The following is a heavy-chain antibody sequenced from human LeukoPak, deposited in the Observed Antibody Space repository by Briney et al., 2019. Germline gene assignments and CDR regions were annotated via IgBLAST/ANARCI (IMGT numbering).Heavy chain of an antibody. CDR1: GGSISSGGYY. V-gene: IGHV4-30-2*01. CDR2: IYHSGST. J-gene: IGHJ6*03. Sequence: PSETLSLTCAVSGGSISSGGYYWSWIRQPSGKGLEWIGYIYHSGSTYYNPSLKSRVTISVDRSKNQFSLKLSSVTAADTAVYYCARIQSSGTNYDFSMDVWGKGTTVTVSS. CDR3: ARIQSSGTNYDFSMDV. D-gene: IGHD3-3*01.